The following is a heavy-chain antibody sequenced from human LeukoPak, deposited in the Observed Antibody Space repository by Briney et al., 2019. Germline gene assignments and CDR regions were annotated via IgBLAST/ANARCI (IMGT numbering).Heavy chain of an antibody. Sequence: GGSLRLSCAASGFTFSSYGMHWVRQAPGKGLEWVAFIRYDGSNKYYADSVKGRFTISRDNSKNTLYLQMNSLRAEDTAVYYCAKDGFTVTTRCFDYWGQGTLVTVSS. CDR1: GFTFSSYG. D-gene: IGHD4-11*01. CDR2: IRYDGSNK. V-gene: IGHV3-30*02. CDR3: AKDGFTVTTRCFDY. J-gene: IGHJ4*02.